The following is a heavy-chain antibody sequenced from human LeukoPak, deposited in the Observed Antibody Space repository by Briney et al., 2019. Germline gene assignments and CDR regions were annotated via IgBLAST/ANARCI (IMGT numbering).Heavy chain of an antibody. CDR2: IYYSGST. CDR1: GGSLSSYY. D-gene: IGHD2-2*01. CDR3: ARGYCRGTSCNRYTFDM. Sequence: SETLSLTCTVSGGSLSSYYWSWIRQPAGKGLEWIGYIYYSGSTNYNPSLKSRVTISVDTSKNQFSLKLSSVTAADTAVYYCARGYCRGTSCNRYTFDMWGQGTMVTVSS. V-gene: IGHV4-59*01. J-gene: IGHJ3*02.